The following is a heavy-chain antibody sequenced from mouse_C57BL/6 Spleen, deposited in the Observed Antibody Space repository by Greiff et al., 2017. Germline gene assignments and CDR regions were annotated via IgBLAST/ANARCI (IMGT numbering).Heavy chain of an antibody. CDR2: IRSKSSNYAT. D-gene: IGHD2-4*01. J-gene: IGHJ1*03. Sequence: EVQLVESGGGLVQPKGSLKLSCAASGFTFNTYAMHWVRQAPGKGLKWVARIRSKSSNYATYYADSVKDRFTISRDDSQSMLYLQMNNLKTEDTAMYYCVRDLYYDYDWYFDVWGTGTTVTVSS. CDR3: VRDLYYDYDWYFDV. V-gene: IGHV10-3*01. CDR1: GFTFNTYA.